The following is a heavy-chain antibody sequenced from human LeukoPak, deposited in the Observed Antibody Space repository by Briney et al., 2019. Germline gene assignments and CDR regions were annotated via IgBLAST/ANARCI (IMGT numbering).Heavy chain of an antibody. CDR1: GFTVSNNY. D-gene: IGHD2-21*02. CDR3: VRKNRDFNAAFDI. J-gene: IGHJ3*02. Sequence: GGSLRLSCTASGFTVSNNYMSWVRQAPGKGLEWVSISYSDSNTNYADSVKGRFTISRDTSQNTLSLQMNSLRAEDTAVYYCVRKNRDFNAAFDIWGQGTVVNGSS. CDR2: SYSDSNT. V-gene: IGHV3-53*01.